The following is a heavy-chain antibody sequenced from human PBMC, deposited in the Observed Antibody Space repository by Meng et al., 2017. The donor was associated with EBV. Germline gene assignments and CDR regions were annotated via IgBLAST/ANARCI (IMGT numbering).Heavy chain of an antibody. V-gene: IGHV3-73*01. CDR2: VETKTSKYAT. Sequence: EALLVGSGGGWVQRGGSLERSCGASGFIFRDSAMHWVRQASGKGLEWVGRVETKTSKYATAYAASVKGRFSVSRDDSKNMVFLEMNSLKTEDTARYYCWGDLNYGSYWGQGTLVTVSS. CDR3: WGDLNYGSY. D-gene: IGHD3-16*01. CDR1: GFIFRDSA. J-gene: IGHJ4*02.